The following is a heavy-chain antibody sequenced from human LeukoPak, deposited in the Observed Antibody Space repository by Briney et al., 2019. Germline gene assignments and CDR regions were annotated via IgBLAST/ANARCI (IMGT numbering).Heavy chain of an antibody. J-gene: IGHJ3*02. D-gene: IGHD1-20*01. CDR1: GYTFTGYY. CDR3: ARLKAYNSKAFDI. CDR2: INPNTGGT. Sequence: ASVKVSCKASGYTFTGYYMHWVRQAPGQGLEWMGWINPNTGGTNYAQKFQDRVIMTRDTSISTAYMELSRLRSDDTAMYYCARLKAYNSKAFDIWGQGTVVTLSS. V-gene: IGHV1-2*02.